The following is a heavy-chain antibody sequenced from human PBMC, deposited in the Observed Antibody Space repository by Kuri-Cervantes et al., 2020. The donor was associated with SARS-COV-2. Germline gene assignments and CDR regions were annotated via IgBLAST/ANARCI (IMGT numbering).Heavy chain of an antibody. V-gene: IGHV4-38-2*01. Sequence: ETLSLTCAVSGYSISSGYYWGWIRQPPGKGLEWIGSIYHSGSTYYNPSLKSRVTISVDTSKNQFSLKLSSVTAADTAVYYCSQIAQYYYYYYMDVWGKGTTVTVSS. CDR1: GYSISSGYY. D-gene: IGHD2-15*01. J-gene: IGHJ6*03. CDR3: SQIAQYYYYYYMDV. CDR2: IYHSGST.